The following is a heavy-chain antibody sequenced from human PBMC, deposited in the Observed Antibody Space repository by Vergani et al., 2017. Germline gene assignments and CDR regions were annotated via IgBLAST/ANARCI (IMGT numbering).Heavy chain of an antibody. J-gene: IGHJ3*02. Sequence: EVQLLESGGGLVQPGGSLRLSCAASGFPFSNYAMSWVRQAPGKGLEWVSAISGSGGSTYYTDSVKGRFTISRDNSKNTLYLQLNSLRAEDTAVYYCARGYSGNYYVPFNDAFDIWGQGTMVTVSS. CDR3: ARGYSGNYYVPFNDAFDI. CDR1: GFPFSNYA. CDR2: ISGSGGST. D-gene: IGHD1-26*01. V-gene: IGHV3-23*01.